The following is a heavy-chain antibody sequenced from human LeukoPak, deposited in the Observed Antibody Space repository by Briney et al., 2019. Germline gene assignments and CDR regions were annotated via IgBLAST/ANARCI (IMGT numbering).Heavy chain of an antibody. D-gene: IGHD5-12*01. CDR1: GGSISSSSYY. CDR3: ARTGVATSRYYYYAMDV. V-gene: IGHV4-39*01. CDR2: IYYSGST. Sequence: SETLSLTCTVSGGSISSSSYYWGWIRQPPGKGLEWIGSIYYSGSTYYNPSLKSRVTISVDTSKNQFSLKLSSVTAADTAVYYCARTGVATSRYYYYAMDVWGQGTTVTVSS. J-gene: IGHJ6*02.